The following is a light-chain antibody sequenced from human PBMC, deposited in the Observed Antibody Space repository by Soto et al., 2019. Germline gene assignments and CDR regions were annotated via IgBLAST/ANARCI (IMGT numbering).Light chain of an antibody. CDR3: QHYGTSLYN. J-gene: IGKJ2*01. CDR2: VAS. Sequence: DIVLTQSTGTLSLSPGERTTRACRCRQIISSTYLAWYQQKPGQAPRLLIYVASSRATGIPDRCSGSGSGTYFTLTISRLEPADFAVYYCQHYGTSLYNFGQGTKLEI. V-gene: IGKV3-20*01. CDR1: QIISSTY.